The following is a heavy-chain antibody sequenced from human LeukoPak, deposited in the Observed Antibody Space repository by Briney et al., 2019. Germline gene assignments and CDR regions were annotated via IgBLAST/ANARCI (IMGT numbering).Heavy chain of an antibody. Sequence: SETLSLTCTVSGGSISSYYWSWIRQPPGKGLEWIGYIYYSGSTNYNPSLKSRVTISVDTSKNQFSLKLSSVTAADTAVYYCARIEYSSSIDCWGQGTLVTVSS. V-gene: IGHV4-59*01. CDR2: IYYSGST. D-gene: IGHD6-6*01. CDR3: ARIEYSSSIDC. J-gene: IGHJ4*02. CDR1: GGSISSYY.